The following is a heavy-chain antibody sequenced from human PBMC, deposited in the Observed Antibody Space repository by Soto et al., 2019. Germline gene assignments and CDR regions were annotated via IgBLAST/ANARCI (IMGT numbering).Heavy chain of an antibody. CDR3: AKVGEYYDFWSGYYPGLPFDY. J-gene: IGHJ4*02. Sequence: PGGSLRLSCAASGFTFSSYAMSWVRQAPWKGLEWVSAISGSGGSTYYADSVKGRFTISRDNSKNTLYLQMNSLRAEDTAVYYCAKVGEYYDFWSGYYPGLPFDYWGQGTLVTVSS. CDR2: ISGSGGST. V-gene: IGHV3-23*01. D-gene: IGHD3-3*01. CDR1: GFTFSSYA.